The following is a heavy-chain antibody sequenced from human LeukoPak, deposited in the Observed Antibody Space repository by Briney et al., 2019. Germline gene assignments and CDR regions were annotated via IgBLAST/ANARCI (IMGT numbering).Heavy chain of an antibody. CDR3: ARGQLRFDY. J-gene: IGHJ4*02. Sequence: SETLSLTCTVSGDSIGSYYWSWIRKPPWKGLEWIGYIYYSGSTNYNPSLKSRVTISVDTSKNQFSLKLSSVTAADTAVYYCARGQLRFDYWGQGTLVTVSS. CDR1: GDSIGSYY. CDR2: IYYSGST. V-gene: IGHV4-59*01. D-gene: IGHD6-6*01.